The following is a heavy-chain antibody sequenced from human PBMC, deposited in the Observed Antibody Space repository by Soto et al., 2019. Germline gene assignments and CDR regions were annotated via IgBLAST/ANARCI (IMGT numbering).Heavy chain of an antibody. Sequence: QVQLVESGGGVVQPGRSLRLSCAASGFIFINYGMHWVRQAPGKGLEWLAVISYDGTIQYYVDSVKGRFTISRDNSNNTLFLQMNSLRPEDAAVYCRAKSRPGSSWYEGDSWGQGTRVTGSS. CDR2: ISYDGTIQ. V-gene: IGHV3-30*18. J-gene: IGHJ4*02. D-gene: IGHD6-13*01. CDR1: GFIFINYG. CDR3: AKSRPGSSWYEGDS.